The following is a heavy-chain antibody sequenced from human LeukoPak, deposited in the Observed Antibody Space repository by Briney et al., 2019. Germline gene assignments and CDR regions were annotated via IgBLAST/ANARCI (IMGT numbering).Heavy chain of an antibody. J-gene: IGHJ4*02. D-gene: IGHD6-25*01. CDR1: GFTFSTHW. V-gene: IGHV3-7*01. CDR2: INQDGSVK. Sequence: PGGSLRLSCAPSGFTFSTHWMSWVRQAPEKGLEWVANINQDGSVKYYVDSVKGRFTISRDNARNSLYLQMDSLRAEDTAIYYCANSKETLADWGQGTLVTVSS. CDR3: ANSKETLAD.